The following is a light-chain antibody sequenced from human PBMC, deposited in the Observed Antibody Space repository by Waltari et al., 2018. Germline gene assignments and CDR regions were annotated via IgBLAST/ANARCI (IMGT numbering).Light chain of an antibody. CDR1: GLSSYY. J-gene: IGLJ1*01. CDR2: GQN. CDR3: SSRDSGAHRHV. Sequence: SSELTQDTSVSVALGQTVRVTCQGDGLSSYYATWYQQKAGQAPILVIYGQNNRPSGIPDRFSGSYSGRTASLTITGAQAEDEADYYCSSRDSGAHRHVFGTGTKVTVL. V-gene: IGLV3-19*01.